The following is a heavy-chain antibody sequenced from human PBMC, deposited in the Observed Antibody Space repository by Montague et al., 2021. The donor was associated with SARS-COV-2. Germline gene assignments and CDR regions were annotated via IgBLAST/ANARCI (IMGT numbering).Heavy chain of an antibody. J-gene: IGHJ4*02. D-gene: IGHD4-17*01. CDR2: IYDSGST. CDR1: GSSVRSYY. CDR3: ARENTVTTFGGPYYIDS. Sequence: SETLSLTCIVSGSSVRSYYWSWIRQPPGKGLEWIGYIYDSGSTNXXPSLKSRVTISVDTSENQFSLKLSSVTAADTAVYYCARENTVTTFGGPYYIDSWGQGTLVTVSA. V-gene: IGHV4-59*02.